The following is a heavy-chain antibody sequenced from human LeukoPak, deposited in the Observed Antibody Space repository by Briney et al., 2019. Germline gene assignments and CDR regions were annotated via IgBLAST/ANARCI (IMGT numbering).Heavy chain of an antibody. V-gene: IGHV3-23*01. D-gene: IGHD3-16*01. J-gene: IGHJ6*02. Sequence: GRSLRLSCAASGFTFSSYGMHWVRQAPGKGLEWVSGISGGGGAKYYADPVKGRFTISSDNFKNMLFLQMNSLRAEDTAVYYCAKEFGLSRYGLDVWGQGTTVTVSS. CDR1: GFTFSSYG. CDR2: ISGGGGAK. CDR3: AKEFGLSRYGLDV.